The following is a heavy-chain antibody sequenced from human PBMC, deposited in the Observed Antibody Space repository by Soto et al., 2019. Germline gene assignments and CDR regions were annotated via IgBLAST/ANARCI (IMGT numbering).Heavy chain of an antibody. J-gene: IGHJ3*01. Sequence: ASVQDCCTASLYRYTSYYMHWVLQAPGQGLAWMGIINPSGGSTSYAQKFQGRVTMTRDTSTSTVYMELSSLRSEDTAVYYCARGYNYYKLSKQDPDA. CDR1: LYRYTSYY. V-gene: IGHV1-46*01. D-gene: IGHD5-12*01. CDR2: INPSGGST. CDR3: ARGYNYYKLSKQDPDA.